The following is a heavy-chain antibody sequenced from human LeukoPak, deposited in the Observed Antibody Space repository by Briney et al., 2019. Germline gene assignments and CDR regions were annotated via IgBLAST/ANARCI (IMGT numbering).Heavy chain of an antibody. J-gene: IGHJ5*02. CDR3: ARAGRVLGWFHP. CDR1: GGSFSGYY. Sequence: WEAPSPPFAGHGGSFSGYYWGLIRQPPGKGPELSGEINNSGSTNYNPSLKSRVTISVDTSKNQFSLKLSSVTAADTAVYYCARAGRVLGWFHPWGRGTLVLVTS. CDR2: INNSGST. V-gene: IGHV4-34*01. D-gene: IGHD3-16*01.